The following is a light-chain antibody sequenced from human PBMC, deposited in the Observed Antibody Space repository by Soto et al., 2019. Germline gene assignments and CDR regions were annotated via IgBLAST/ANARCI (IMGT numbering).Light chain of an antibody. Sequence: EIVLTQSPGTLSLSPGERATLSCRASQSISSSYLAWYQQKPGQAPRLLIYGASTRATGIPDRFSGSGSGTDFTLTISRLESEDFEVYYCQQYGSSPRTVGQGTKVDSK. CDR3: QQYGSSPRT. J-gene: IGKJ1*01. V-gene: IGKV3-20*01. CDR2: GAS. CDR1: QSISSSY.